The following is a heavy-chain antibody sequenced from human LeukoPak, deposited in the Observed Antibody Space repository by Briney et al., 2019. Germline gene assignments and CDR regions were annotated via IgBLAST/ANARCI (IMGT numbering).Heavy chain of an antibody. V-gene: IGHV4-59*01. CDR3: ARGNAN. CDR1: GGSISTDY. J-gene: IGHJ4*02. Sequence: PSETLSLTCTVSGGSISTDYWSWIRQSPGKGLEWIGYISYSGSTNYNPSLKSRVTISLDTSKTKFFLKLSSVTTADTALYYCARGNANWGQGTLVTVSS. CDR2: ISYSGST.